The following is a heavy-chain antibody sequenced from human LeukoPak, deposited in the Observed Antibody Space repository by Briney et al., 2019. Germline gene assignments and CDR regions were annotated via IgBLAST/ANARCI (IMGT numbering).Heavy chain of an antibody. Sequence: GGSLRLSCAASGFTLSSYTMNWFRQAPGKGLEWVSYINSDSSNIYYVDSVKGRFTISRDNAKNTLYLQMNSLRAEDTAVYYCAKDQYYYFDYWGQGTLVTVSS. J-gene: IGHJ4*02. D-gene: IGHD2/OR15-2a*01. CDR1: GFTLSSYT. CDR2: INSDSSNI. V-gene: IGHV3-48*01. CDR3: AKDQYYYFDY.